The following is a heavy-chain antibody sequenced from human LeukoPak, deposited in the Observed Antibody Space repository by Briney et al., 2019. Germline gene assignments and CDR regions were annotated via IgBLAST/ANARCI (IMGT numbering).Heavy chain of an antibody. J-gene: IGHJ5*02. CDR1: GYTFTSYD. CDR3: ARFSQLAYSTDP. CDR2: MNPNSGNT. D-gene: IGHD6-13*01. Sequence: ASVKVSCKASGYTFTSYDINWVRQATGQGLEWMGWMNPNSGNTGHAQKFQGRVTMTRNTSISTAYMELSSLRSEDTAVYYCARFSQLAYSTDPWGQGTLVTVSS. V-gene: IGHV1-8*01.